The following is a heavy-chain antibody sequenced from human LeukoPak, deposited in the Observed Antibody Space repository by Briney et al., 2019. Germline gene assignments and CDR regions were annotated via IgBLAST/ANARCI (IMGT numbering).Heavy chain of an antibody. D-gene: IGHD3-10*01. Sequence: GGSLRLSCAASGFTFSSYAMRWVRQAPGKGLEWVAVISYDGSNKYYADSVKGRFTISRDNSKNTLYLQMNSLRAEDTAVYYCARDAYGSGMNWFDPWGQGTLVTVSS. CDR3: ARDAYGSGMNWFDP. V-gene: IGHV3-30*04. CDR2: ISYDGSNK. J-gene: IGHJ5*02. CDR1: GFTFSSYA.